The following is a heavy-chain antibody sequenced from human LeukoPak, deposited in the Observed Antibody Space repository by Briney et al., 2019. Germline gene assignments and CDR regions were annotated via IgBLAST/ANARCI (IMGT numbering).Heavy chain of an antibody. Sequence: GGSLRLSCAASGFTFSSYGMNWVRQAPGKGLEWVSDISYSGGNIYYADSVKGRFTISRDNSKNSLYLQMNSLRAEDTAVYYCARRYCGSTSRTLDNWGEGTLTTVSS. V-gene: IGHV3-48*01. D-gene: IGHD2-2*01. J-gene: IGHJ4*02. CDR1: GFTFSSYG. CDR3: ARRYCGSTSRTLDN. CDR2: ISYSGGNI.